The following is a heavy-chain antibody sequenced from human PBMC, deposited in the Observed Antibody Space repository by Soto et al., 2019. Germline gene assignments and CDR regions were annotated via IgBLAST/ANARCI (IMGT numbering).Heavy chain of an antibody. CDR3: ARGMEQLVPGYYYYGMDV. V-gene: IGHV1-69*13. D-gene: IGHD6-6*01. CDR1: GGTFSSYA. Sequence: SVKVSCKASGGTFSSYAISWVRQAPGQGLEWMGGIIPIFGTANYAQKFQGRVTITADESTSTAYMELSSLRSEDTAVYYCARGMEQLVPGYYYYGMDVWGQGTRVTVSS. CDR2: IIPIFGTA. J-gene: IGHJ6*02.